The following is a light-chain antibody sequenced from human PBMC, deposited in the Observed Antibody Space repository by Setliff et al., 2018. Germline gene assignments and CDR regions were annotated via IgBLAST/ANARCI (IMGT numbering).Light chain of an antibody. CDR1: SSDIGGYIY. Sequence: QSALTQPASVSGSPGQSITISCTGTSSDIGGYIYVSWYQQHPGKAPKLLIYDVNTRPSGISYRFSGSKSGNTTSLTISGLQTEDEADYYCSSFTGGSSPYVFGTGTKVT. V-gene: IGLV2-14*03. J-gene: IGLJ1*01. CDR3: SSFTGGSSPYV. CDR2: DVN.